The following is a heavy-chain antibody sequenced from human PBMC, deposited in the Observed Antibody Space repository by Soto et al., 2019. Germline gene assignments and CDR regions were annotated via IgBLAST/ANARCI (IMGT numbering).Heavy chain of an antibody. Sequence: SVKVSCKASGGTFSSYTISWVRQAPGQGLEWMGRIIPILGIANYAQKFQGRVTITADKSTSTAYMELSSLRSEDTAVYYCAATLTYCSSTSCATGAFDICGQGTMVTVSS. CDR1: GGTFSSYT. CDR3: AATLTYCSSTSCATGAFDI. D-gene: IGHD2-2*01. J-gene: IGHJ3*02. V-gene: IGHV1-69*02. CDR2: IIPILGIA.